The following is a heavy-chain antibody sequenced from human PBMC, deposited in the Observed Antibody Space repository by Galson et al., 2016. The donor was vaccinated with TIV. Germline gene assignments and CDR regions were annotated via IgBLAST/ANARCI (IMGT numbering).Heavy chain of an antibody. CDR2: ISGSGGIT. CDR3: AKRRNYGGDSFEN. D-gene: IGHD4-23*01. V-gene: IGHV3-23*01. Sequence: SLRLSCAASGFTFSNYAMHWVRQAPGKGLEWVSGISGSGGITYLADSVKGRFTISRANSMNTPYLQLNSLRADETAVYYCAKRRNYGGDSFENWGQGTMVTVSS. J-gene: IGHJ3*02. CDR1: GFTFSNYA.